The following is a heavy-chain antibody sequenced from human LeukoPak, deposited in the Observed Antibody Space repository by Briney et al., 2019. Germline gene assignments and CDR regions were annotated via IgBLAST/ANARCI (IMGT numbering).Heavy chain of an antibody. CDR2: IYYSGST. J-gene: IGHJ6*02. CDR1: GGSISSYY. V-gene: IGHV4-59*08. CDR3: ARYYGSGSYIVPDYYYYGMDV. D-gene: IGHD3-10*01. Sequence: PSETLSLTCAVSGGSISSYYWSWIRQPPGKGLEWIGYIYYSGSTNYNPSLKSRVTISVDTSKNQFSLKLSSVTAADTAVYYCARYYGSGSYIVPDYYYYGMDVWGQGTTVTVSS.